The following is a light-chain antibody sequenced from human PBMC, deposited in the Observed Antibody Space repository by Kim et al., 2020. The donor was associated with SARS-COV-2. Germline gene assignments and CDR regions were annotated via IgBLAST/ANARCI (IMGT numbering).Light chain of an antibody. CDR1: QSVSSSY. CDR2: DAS. V-gene: IGKV3D-20*01. CDR3: QQYGRSPFT. J-gene: IGKJ3*01. Sequence: EIVLTQSPATLSLSPGERASLSCGASQSVSSSYLAWYQQKPGLAPRLLIYDASSRATGIPDRLSGSGSGTDFTLTISRLEPEDFAVYYCQQYGRSPFTFGPGTKVDIK.